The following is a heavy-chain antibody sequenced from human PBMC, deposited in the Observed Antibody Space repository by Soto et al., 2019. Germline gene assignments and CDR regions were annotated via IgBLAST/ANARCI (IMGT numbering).Heavy chain of an antibody. V-gene: IGHV1-8*01. CDR3: ARSPSWETTVTPYYFDY. CDR1: RYTFISYD. J-gene: IGHJ4*01. Sequence: QVQLVQSGAEVKKPGASVKVSCKASRYTFISYDINWVRQATGQGPEWMGWMNPKSANTGYAQNFQGRVTMTRNTSISTAYMELSSLRAEDTAVYYCARSPSWETTVTPYYFDYWGHGTLVTVSS. D-gene: IGHD4-4*01. CDR2: MNPKSANT.